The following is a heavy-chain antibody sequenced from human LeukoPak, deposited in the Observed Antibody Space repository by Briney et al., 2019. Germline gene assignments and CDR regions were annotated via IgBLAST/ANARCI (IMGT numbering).Heavy chain of an antibody. Sequence: GASVKVSCKASGCTFTRSYMHWVRQAPGQGLEWMGWINPNSGGTNYAQKFQGRVTMTRDASISTAYMDLRRLRSDDTAVYYCARDSVVRGVMGNWFDPWGQGALVTVSS. CDR1: GCTFTRSY. D-gene: IGHD3-10*01. CDR2: INPNSGGT. CDR3: ARDSVVRGVMGNWFDP. V-gene: IGHV1-2*02. J-gene: IGHJ5*02.